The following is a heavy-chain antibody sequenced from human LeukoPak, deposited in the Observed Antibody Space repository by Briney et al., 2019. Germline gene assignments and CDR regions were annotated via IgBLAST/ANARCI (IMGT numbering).Heavy chain of an antibody. D-gene: IGHD5-12*01. Sequence: GRSLRLSCGASGFTFSSHGMHWVRQAPGKGLEWVAVISYDGSNKYYADSVKGRFTISRDNSKNTLYLQMNSLKVEDTAVYYCAKRRAELMGVATIDDWGQGTLVTVSS. V-gene: IGHV3-30*18. J-gene: IGHJ4*02. CDR3: AKRRAELMGVATIDD. CDR1: GFTFSSHG. CDR2: ISYDGSNK.